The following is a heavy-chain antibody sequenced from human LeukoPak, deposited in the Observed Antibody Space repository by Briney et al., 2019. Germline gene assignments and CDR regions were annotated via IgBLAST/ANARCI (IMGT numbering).Heavy chain of an antibody. V-gene: IGHV4-34*01. CDR2: INHSGST. CDR3: ARGYCSGGSCFRGCVY. Sequence: PSETLSLTCAVYGGSFSGYYWSWIRQPPGKGLEWIGEINHSGSTNYNPSLKSRVTISVDTSKNQFSLKLSSVTAADTAVYYCARGYCSGGSCFRGCVYWGQGTLVTVSS. CDR1: GGSFSGYY. D-gene: IGHD2-15*01. J-gene: IGHJ4*02.